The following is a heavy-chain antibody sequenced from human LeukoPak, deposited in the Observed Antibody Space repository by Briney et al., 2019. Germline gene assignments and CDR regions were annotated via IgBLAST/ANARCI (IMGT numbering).Heavy chain of an antibody. CDR2: IIPILGTA. Sequence: GSSVKVSCKASGGTFSSYAISWVRQAPGQGLEWMGGIIPILGTANYAQKFQGRVTITADESTSTAYMELSSLRSEDTAVYYCARDKFPHDYGGLVDYWGQGTLVTVSS. J-gene: IGHJ4*02. CDR1: GGTFSSYA. V-gene: IGHV1-69*01. CDR3: ARDKFPHDYGGLVDY. D-gene: IGHD4-23*01.